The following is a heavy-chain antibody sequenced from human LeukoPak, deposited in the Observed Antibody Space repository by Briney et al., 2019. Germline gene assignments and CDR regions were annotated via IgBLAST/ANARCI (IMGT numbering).Heavy chain of an antibody. CDR1: GFIFSSSA. CDR2: LTNSGGST. Sequence: GGSLRLSCAASGFIFSSSALSWVRQAPGKGLEWASALTNSGGSTYYADSVRGRFTISRDNSKNTLYLQMNSLRAEDTAVYYCAKDLSSGWYMNYFDSWGQGTLVTVSS. J-gene: IGHJ4*02. D-gene: IGHD6-19*01. CDR3: AKDLSSGWYMNYFDS. V-gene: IGHV3-23*01.